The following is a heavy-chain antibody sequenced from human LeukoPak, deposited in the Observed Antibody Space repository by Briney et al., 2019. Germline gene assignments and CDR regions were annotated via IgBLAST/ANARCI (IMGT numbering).Heavy chain of an antibody. CDR2: IIPILGIA. V-gene: IGHV1-69*04. J-gene: IGHJ4*02. CDR1: GGTFSSYA. CDR3: ARGDSSSWYFFDY. Sequence: SVKVSCKASGGTFSSYAISWVRQAPGQGLEWMGRIIPILGIANYAQKFQGRVTITADKSTSTAYMELSSLRSEDTAVYYCARGDSSSWYFFDYWGQGTLVTVSS. D-gene: IGHD6-13*01.